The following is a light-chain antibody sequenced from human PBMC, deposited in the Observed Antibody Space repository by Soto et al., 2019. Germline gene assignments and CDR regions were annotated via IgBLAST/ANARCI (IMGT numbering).Light chain of an antibody. CDR2: GAS. CDR3: HQYGTLPYA. CDR1: QRVSSNY. J-gene: IGKJ2*01. Sequence: IALTQSPGTLSLSPGERATLSCRASQRVSSNYVAWYQHKPGQAPRLLSHGASIRATGIPDRFSGSGSGTDFTLTSSRLEPEDFAVYYCHQYGTLPYAFRQGTKLQIK. V-gene: IGKV3-20*01.